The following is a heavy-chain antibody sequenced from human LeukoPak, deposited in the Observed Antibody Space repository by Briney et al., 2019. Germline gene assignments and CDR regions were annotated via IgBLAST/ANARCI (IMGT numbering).Heavy chain of an antibody. CDR3: ASTSGWYEPIDY. CDR1: GFTFSTFG. J-gene: IGHJ4*02. Sequence: PGGSLRLSCAASGFTFSTFGMHWVRQAPGKGLEWVAVLSFDGSNKYYADSVKGRFTISRDNSKNTLYLQMNSLRAEDTAVYYCASTSGWYEPIDYWGQGTLVTVSS. V-gene: IGHV3-30*03. CDR2: LSFDGSNK. D-gene: IGHD6-19*01.